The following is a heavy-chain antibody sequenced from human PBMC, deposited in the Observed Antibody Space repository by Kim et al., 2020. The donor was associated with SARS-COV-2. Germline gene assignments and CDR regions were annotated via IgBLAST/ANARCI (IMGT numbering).Heavy chain of an antibody. D-gene: IGHD3-10*01. J-gene: IGHJ4*02. V-gene: IGHV4-59*02. CDR3: ARGPQWYQYGSGSYYAFDY. CDR2: VYYTGTT. CDR1: SGSVSNHY. Sequence: SETLSLTCSVSSGSVSNHYWSWIRQSPGIGLEWIGSVYYTGTTKYKPSLKSRVTFSVDTSANHFSLRLISVTPTDTAVYYCARGPQWYQYGSGSYYAFDYWGQGILVTVSS.